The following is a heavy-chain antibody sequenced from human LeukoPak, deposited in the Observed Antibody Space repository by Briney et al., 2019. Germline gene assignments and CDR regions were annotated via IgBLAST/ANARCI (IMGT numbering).Heavy chain of an antibody. D-gene: IGHD4-11*01. Sequence: GGSLRLSCTTSGFTSSHYAMHWVRQAPGKGLQWVAVIWNDGSDKYYGDSVKGRFTISRDNSKKTVYLQLSSLRVEDTAVYYCAKDAERGFDFSNSLQSWGQGTLVTVSS. J-gene: IGHJ4*02. CDR3: AKDAERGFDFSNSLQS. CDR1: GFTSSHYA. CDR2: IWNDGSDK. V-gene: IGHV3-33*06.